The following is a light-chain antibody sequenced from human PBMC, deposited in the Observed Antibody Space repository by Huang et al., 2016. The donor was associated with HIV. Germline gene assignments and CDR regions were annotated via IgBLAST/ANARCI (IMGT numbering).Light chain of an antibody. CDR2: GPS. CDR1: QSVNSN. V-gene: IGKV3-15*01. Sequence: EIVMTQSPATLSVSPGERATLSCRASQSVNSNLAWYQQKPGQAPRLLIYGPSTRATGIPARFSGSGSGTEFTLTISSLESEDFAVYYCQQYKDLPRTFGQGTKVEIK. CDR3: QQYKDLPRT. J-gene: IGKJ1*01.